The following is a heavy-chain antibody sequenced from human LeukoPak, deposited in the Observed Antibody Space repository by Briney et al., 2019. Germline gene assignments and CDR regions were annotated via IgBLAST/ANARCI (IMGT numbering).Heavy chain of an antibody. CDR1: GDSIRNSNW. Sequence: SETLSLTCTVSGDSIRNSNWWSWVRQVPGKGLEWIGEIFESGSTNYSPSLKSRVSISVDTSKNQFSLKLSSVTAADTAVYYCARFVGASNGSPFDYWGRGTLVTVSS. CDR2: IFESGST. V-gene: IGHV4-4*02. J-gene: IGHJ4*02. CDR3: ARFVGASNGSPFDY. D-gene: IGHD4-11*01.